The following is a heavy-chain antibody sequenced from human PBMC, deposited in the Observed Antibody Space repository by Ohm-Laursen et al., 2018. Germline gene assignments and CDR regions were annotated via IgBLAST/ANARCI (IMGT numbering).Heavy chain of an antibody. J-gene: IGHJ6*02. V-gene: IGHV3-23*01. D-gene: IGHD3-22*01. CDR2: ISGSGGST. Sequence: GSLRLSCTASGFTFSSYAMSWVRQAPGKGLEWVSAISGSGGSTYYADSVKGRFTISRDNSKNTLYLQMNSLRAEDTAVYYCARDPTYYYDSSGSLYGMDVWGQGTTVTVSS. CDR1: GFTFSSYA. CDR3: ARDPTYYYDSSGSLYGMDV.